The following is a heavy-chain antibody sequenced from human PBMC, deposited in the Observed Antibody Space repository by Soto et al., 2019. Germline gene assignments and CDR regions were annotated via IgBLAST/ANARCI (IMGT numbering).Heavy chain of an antibody. D-gene: IGHD6-6*01. V-gene: IGHV3-30*18. CDR1: GFTFSSYG. CDR2: ISYDGSNK. CDR3: AKVMGYSSSSFFYYYYGMDV. J-gene: IGHJ6*02. Sequence: GGSLRLSCAASGFTFSSYGMHWVRQAPGKGLEWVAVISYDGSNKYYADSVKGRFTISRDNSKNTLYLQMNSLRAEDTAVYYCAKVMGYSSSSFFYYYYGMDVWGQGTTVTVSS.